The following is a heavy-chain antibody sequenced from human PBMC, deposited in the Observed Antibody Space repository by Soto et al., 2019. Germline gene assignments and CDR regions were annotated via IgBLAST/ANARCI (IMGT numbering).Heavy chain of an antibody. CDR3: AKAQTYYDILTGVFDY. J-gene: IGHJ4*02. Sequence: PGGSLRLSCAASGFTFSSYAMSWVRQAPGKGLEWVSAISGSGGSTYYADSVKGRFTISRDNSKNTLYLQMNSLRAEDTAVYYCAKAQTYYDILTGVFDYWGQGTLVTVSS. D-gene: IGHD3-9*01. CDR2: ISGSGGST. V-gene: IGHV3-23*01. CDR1: GFTFSSYA.